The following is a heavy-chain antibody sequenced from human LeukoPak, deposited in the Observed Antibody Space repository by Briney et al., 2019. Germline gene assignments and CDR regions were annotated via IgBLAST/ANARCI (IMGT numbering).Heavy chain of an antibody. CDR2: IYSSEIT. CDR1: GGSISSDY. Sequence: PSETLSLTRTVSGGSISSDYWSWIRQPAGEGLEWIGRIYSSEITNYNPSLKSRVTMSIDTSKNQISLNLTSVTAADTAVYYCARAPTREGGVALFDYWGQGTLVTVSS. J-gene: IGHJ4*02. D-gene: IGHD3-16*01. CDR3: ARAPTREGGVALFDY. V-gene: IGHV4-4*07.